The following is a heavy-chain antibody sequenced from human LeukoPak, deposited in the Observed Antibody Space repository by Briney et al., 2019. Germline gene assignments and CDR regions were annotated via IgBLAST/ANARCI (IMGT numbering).Heavy chain of an antibody. D-gene: IGHD3-10*01. V-gene: IGHV3-33*01. J-gene: IGHJ6*02. CDR2: IWYDGSNK. CDR3: ARDFGWFGEYYYYGMDV. Sequence: SGRSLRLSCAASGFTFSSYGMHWVRQAPGKGLEWVAVIWYDGSNKYYADSAKGRFTISRDNSKNTLYLQMNSLRAEDTAVYYCARDFGWFGEYYYYGMDVWGQGTTVTVSS. CDR1: GFTFSSYG.